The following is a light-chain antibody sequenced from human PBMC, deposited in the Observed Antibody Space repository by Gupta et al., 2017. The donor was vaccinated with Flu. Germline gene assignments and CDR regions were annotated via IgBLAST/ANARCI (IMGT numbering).Light chain of an antibody. CDR1: QSISSY. CDR3: QQSYSTPYT. Sequence: PSSLSASVGDRVTITCRASQSISSYLNWDQQKPGKAPKLLIYAASSLQSGVPSRFSGSGSGTDFTLTISSLQPEDFATYYCQQSYSTPYTFGQGTKLEIK. CDR2: AAS. V-gene: IGKV1-39*01. J-gene: IGKJ2*01.